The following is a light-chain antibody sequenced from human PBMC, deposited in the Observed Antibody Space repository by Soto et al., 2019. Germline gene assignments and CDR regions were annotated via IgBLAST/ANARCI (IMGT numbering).Light chain of an antibody. CDR2: DVS. CDR3: SFYTSSSSYV. CDR1: SSDVGGYNY. V-gene: IGLV2-14*01. Sequence: QSALTQPASVSGSPGQSITISCTGTSSDVGGYNYVSWYQQHPGKAPKLMIYDVSNRPSGVSNRFSGSKSGNTASLTISGLQAEDEDDYYCSFYTSSSSYVFGAGTKLTVL. J-gene: IGLJ1*01.